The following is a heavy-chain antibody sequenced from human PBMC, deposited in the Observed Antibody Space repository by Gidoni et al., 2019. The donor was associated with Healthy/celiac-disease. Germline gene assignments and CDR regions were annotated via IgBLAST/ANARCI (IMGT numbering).Heavy chain of an antibody. V-gene: IGHV3-21*01. CDR2: LSSNCSNI. CDR1: GFTFGSYR. J-gene: IGHJ3*02. D-gene: IGHD1-26*01. CDR3: ARGDTVGATDYLDAFDI. Sequence: EVQLVVSGGGLVKPGGSLSHSCAASGFTFGSYRMNVVLQAPGKRLWLVSSLSSNCSNIYNPDSVKGRFTISRDNAKNSLHLQMNILIAEDTAVYYWARGDTVGATDYLDAFDIWGQGTMVTVSS.